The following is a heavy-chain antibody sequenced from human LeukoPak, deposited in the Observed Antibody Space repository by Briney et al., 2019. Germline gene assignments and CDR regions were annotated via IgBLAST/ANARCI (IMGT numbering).Heavy chain of an antibody. CDR3: SRVRKEANCSSWYNYYYYYMDV. CDR2: IYHSGST. D-gene: IGHD6-13*01. Sequence: SETLSLTCTVSGYSISSGYYWGWIRQPPGKGLEWIGSIYHSGSTYYNPSLKSRVTISVDTSKNQFSLKLSSVTAAYTAVYYWSRVRKEANCSSWYNYYYYYMDVWGKGTTVTVSS. J-gene: IGHJ6*03. V-gene: IGHV4-38-2*02. CDR1: GYSISSGYY.